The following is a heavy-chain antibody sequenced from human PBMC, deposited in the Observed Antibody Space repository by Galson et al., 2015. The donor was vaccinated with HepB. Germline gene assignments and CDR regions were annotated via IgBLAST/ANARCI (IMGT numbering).Heavy chain of an antibody. D-gene: IGHD6-19*01. J-gene: IGHJ4*02. CDR1: GYTFTSYT. CDR3: ARDRGSAWSDTEY. Sequence: SVKVSCKASGYTFTSYTINWVRQAPGQGLEWMGRINAYNANTIFAQKFQGRVTMTTDTSTTTAYMELTSLRSDDTAVYYCARDRGSAWSDTEYWGQGTLVTVSS. CDR2: INAYNANT. V-gene: IGHV1-18*04.